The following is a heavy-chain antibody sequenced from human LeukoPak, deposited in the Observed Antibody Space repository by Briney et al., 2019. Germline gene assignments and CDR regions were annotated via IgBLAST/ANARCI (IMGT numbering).Heavy chain of an antibody. D-gene: IGHD3-3*01. Sequence: PGGSLRLSCAASGFTFSSYAMSWVRQAPGKGLEWVAVISYDGSNKYYADSVKGRFTISRDNSKNTLYLQMNSLRAEDTAVYYCARDAPKYYDFWSGYSYWGQGTLVTVSS. CDR1: GFTFSSYA. J-gene: IGHJ4*02. V-gene: IGHV3-30-3*01. CDR3: ARDAPKYYDFWSGYSY. CDR2: ISYDGSNK.